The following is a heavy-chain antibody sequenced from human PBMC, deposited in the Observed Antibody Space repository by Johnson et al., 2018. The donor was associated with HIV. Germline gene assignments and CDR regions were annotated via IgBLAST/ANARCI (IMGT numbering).Heavy chain of an antibody. Sequence: QVQLVESGGGLVQPGGSLRLSCAASGFTVSSNYMSWVRQAPGKGLEWVSYISSSGNTIYYADSVQGRFTISRDNAKNSLYLQMNSLRAEDTAVYYCARDLRGANWHDVFDIWGQGTMVTVSS. CDR1: GFTVSSNY. J-gene: IGHJ3*02. V-gene: IGHV3-11*04. D-gene: IGHD1-26*01. CDR2: ISSSGNTI. CDR3: ARDLRGANWHDVFDI.